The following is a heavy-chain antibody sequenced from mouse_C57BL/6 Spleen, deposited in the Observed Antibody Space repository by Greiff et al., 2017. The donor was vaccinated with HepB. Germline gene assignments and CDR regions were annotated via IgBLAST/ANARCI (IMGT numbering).Heavy chain of an antibody. V-gene: IGHV1-9*01. CDR2: ILPGSGST. CDR1: GYTFTGYW. CDR3: ARKRAYGNYDYYAMDY. D-gene: IGHD2-1*01. J-gene: IGHJ4*01. Sequence: LQESGAELMKPGASVKLSCKATGYTFTGYWIEWVKQRPGHGLEWIGEILPGSGSTNYNEKFKGKATFTADTSSNTAYMQLSSLTTEDSAIYYCARKRAYGNYDYYAMDYWGQGTSVTVSS.